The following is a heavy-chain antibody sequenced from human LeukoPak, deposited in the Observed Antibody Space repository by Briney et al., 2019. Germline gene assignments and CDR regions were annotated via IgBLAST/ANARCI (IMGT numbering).Heavy chain of an antibody. CDR2: IRYDGSNK. D-gene: IGHD5-18*01. J-gene: IGHJ4*02. CDR1: GFTFSSYG. Sequence: GGSLRLSCAASGFTFSSYGMHWVRQAPGKGLEWVAFIRYDGSNKYYADSVKGRFTISRDNSKNTLYLQMNSLRAEDTAVYYCAKRARGYSYYLDYWGQGTLVTVSS. CDR3: AKRARGYSYYLDY. V-gene: IGHV3-30*02.